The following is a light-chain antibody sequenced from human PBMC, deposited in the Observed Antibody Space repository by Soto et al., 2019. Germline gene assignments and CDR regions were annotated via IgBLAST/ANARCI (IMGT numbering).Light chain of an antibody. CDR2: SAS. CDR3: QQFKTYPLT. Sequence: DIQLTQSPSFLSASVGDRVTITCRASQGISSYLAWYQQKPGKAPKVLIYSASNLQSGAPSRFSGSGSGPAFALTIRSLQPADSATYFCQQFKTYPLTFGGGTQVEVK. V-gene: IGKV1-9*01. CDR1: QGISSY. J-gene: IGKJ4*01.